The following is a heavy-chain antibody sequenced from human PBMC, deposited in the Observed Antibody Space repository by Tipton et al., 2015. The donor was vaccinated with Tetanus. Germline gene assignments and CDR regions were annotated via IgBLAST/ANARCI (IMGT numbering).Heavy chain of an antibody. V-gene: IGHV3-30*03. CDR1: GFSFSSYG. Sequence: SLRLSCAASGFSFSSYGMHWVRQAPGKGLDWVSLISSDGSDTYSADSVKGRFTISRDNSKNTLYLQMNSLRAEDTAVYYCAARGEARSKWFGSWGKGTRVFVSS. CDR3: AARGEARSKWFGS. J-gene: IGHJ5*01. D-gene: IGHD2-21*01. CDR2: ISSDGSDT.